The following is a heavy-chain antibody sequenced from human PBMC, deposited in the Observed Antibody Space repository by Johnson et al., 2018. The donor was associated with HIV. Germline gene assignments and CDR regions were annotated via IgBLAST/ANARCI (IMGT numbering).Heavy chain of an antibody. V-gene: IGHV3-66*01. CDR1: GFIVGTKY. CDR3: ARDRGLDAFDI. J-gene: IGHJ3*02. D-gene: IGHD3-10*01. CDR2: IYSGGST. Sequence: VQLVESGGGLVQSGGSLRLAGVASGFIVGTKYMSWVRQAPGKGLEWVSVIYSGGSTYYADSVKGRFTISRDNSKNTVYLQMNSLRVEDTAVYYCARDRGLDAFDIWGQGTMVTVSS.